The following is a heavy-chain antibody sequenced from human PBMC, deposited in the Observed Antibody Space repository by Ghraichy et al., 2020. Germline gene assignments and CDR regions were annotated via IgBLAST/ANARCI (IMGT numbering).Heavy chain of an antibody. CDR1: GYTFTSYY. Sequence: GESLNISCKASGYTFTSYYMHWVRQAPGQGLEWMGIINPSGGSTSYAQKFQGRVTMTRDTSTSTVYMELSSLRSEDTAVYYCARDQAGDGYNSLFDYWGQGTLVTVYS. CDR3: ARDQAGDGYNSLFDY. V-gene: IGHV1-46*01. D-gene: IGHD5-24*01. J-gene: IGHJ4*02. CDR2: INPSGGST.